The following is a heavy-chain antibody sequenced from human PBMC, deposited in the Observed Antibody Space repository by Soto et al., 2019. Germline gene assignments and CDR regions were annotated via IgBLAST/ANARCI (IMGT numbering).Heavy chain of an antibody. Sequence: ASVKVSCKAAGYTFTNNDVSWVRQATGQGLEWMGWMNPGSGDTGYAQKFQGRVTMTRDISIATAYMELNSLTSEDTAIYYCARMGRFGSLHWFDAWGQGTLVTVSS. J-gene: IGHJ5*02. CDR1: GYTFTNND. D-gene: IGHD3-10*01. CDR3: ARMGRFGSLHWFDA. V-gene: IGHV1-8*02. CDR2: MNPGSGDT.